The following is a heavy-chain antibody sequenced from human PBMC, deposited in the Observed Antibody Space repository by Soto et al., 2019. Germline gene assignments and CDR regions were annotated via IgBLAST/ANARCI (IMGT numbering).Heavy chain of an antibody. J-gene: IGHJ4*02. V-gene: IGHV1-2*02. D-gene: IGHD3-16*01. CDR2: ISPNSGDT. Sequence: QVQLVQSGAEVQKPGASVTVSCKASGYTFTDYFMHWVRQAPGQGLEWMGWISPNSGDTSFAQKFQGRVTMTRDTSIKTAYMELSRLRSDDMAVYYCVRGGERNTAKHLKRPFDSWGQGTQVTVSS. CDR1: GYTFTDYF. CDR3: VRGGERNTAKHLKRPFDS.